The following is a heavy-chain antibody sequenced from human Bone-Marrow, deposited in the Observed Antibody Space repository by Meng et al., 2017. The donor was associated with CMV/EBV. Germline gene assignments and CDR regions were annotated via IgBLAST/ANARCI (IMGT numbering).Heavy chain of an antibody. CDR3: AKDIFGGARMAFDI. Sequence: SLKISCAASGFTFDDYAMHWVRQAPGKGLEWVSGISWNSGSIGYADSVKGRFTISRDNAKNSLYLQMNSLRAEDTALYYCAKDIFGGARMAFDIWGQATMVTASS. CDR2: ISWNSGSI. D-gene: IGHD3-3*01. J-gene: IGHJ3*02. CDR1: GFTFDDYA. V-gene: IGHV3-9*01.